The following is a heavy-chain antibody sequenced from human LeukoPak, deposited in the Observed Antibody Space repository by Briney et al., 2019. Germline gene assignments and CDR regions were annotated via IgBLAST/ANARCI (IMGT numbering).Heavy chain of an antibody. Sequence: ASVKVSCKASGYIFTSYFMHWVRQAPGQGLEWMGLINPSGGSTRYAQKFQDRVTMTRDMSTSTVYMELSSLRAEDTAVYYCAKSYTARAYEIDYWGQGTLVTVSS. V-gene: IGHV1-46*01. CDR3: AKSYTARAYEIDY. CDR1: GYIFTSYF. J-gene: IGHJ4*02. CDR2: INPSGGST. D-gene: IGHD5-18*01.